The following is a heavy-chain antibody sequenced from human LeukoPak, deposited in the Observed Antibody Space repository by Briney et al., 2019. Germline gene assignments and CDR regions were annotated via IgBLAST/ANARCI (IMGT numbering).Heavy chain of an antibody. CDR3: ARDSSSWSYWYFDL. Sequence: PSETLSLTCTVSGGSMSSYYWSWILQPAGKGLEWIGRIYTSGSTNYNPSLKSRVTMSVDTSKNQFSLKLSSVTAADTAVYYCARDSSSWSYWYFDLWGRGTLVTVSS. CDR2: IYTSGST. D-gene: IGHD6-13*01. J-gene: IGHJ2*01. V-gene: IGHV4-4*07. CDR1: GGSMSSYY.